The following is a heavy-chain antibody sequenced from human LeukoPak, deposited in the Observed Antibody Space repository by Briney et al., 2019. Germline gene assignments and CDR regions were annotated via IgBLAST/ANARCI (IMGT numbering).Heavy chain of an antibody. CDR2: ISGGGGSI. V-gene: IGHV3-23*01. CDR3: AKDPDTGYDFVLFGFDH. D-gene: IGHD5-12*01. Sequence: GGSLRLSCAASGFTFNNYGMSWVRQAPGKGLEWVSTISGGGGSIYYADSVKGRFTISRDNANNALYLQMNTLRADDTAVYYCAKDPDTGYDFVLFGFDHWGQGTLVTVSS. J-gene: IGHJ4*02. CDR1: GFTFNNYG.